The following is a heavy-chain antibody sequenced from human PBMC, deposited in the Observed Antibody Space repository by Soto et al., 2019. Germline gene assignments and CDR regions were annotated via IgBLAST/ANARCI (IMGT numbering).Heavy chain of an antibody. CDR2: IYYSGST. V-gene: IGHV4-31*03. Sequence: SETLSLTCTVSGGSISSGGYYWSWIRQHPGKGLEWIGYIYYSGSTYYNPSLKSRVTISVDTSKNQFSLKLSSVTAADTAVYYCARDRGQFGFLEWLLPYYYYYGMDVWGQGTTVTVS. CDR3: ARDRGQFGFLEWLLPYYYYYGMDV. CDR1: GGSISSGGYY. D-gene: IGHD3-3*01. J-gene: IGHJ6*02.